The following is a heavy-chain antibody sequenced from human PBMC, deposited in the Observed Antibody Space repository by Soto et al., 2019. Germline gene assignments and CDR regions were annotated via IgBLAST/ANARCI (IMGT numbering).Heavy chain of an antibody. Sequence: SETLSLTCAFYGGSFNDYYWNWIRQPPGKGLEWIGEINHGGSTNYNPSLKSRVTISVDTSKNQFSLKLSSVTAADTAVYYCAREGRYCSSTSCYGWWFDPWGQGTLVTVSS. J-gene: IGHJ5*02. D-gene: IGHD2-2*01. CDR2: INHGGST. V-gene: IGHV4-34*01. CDR3: AREGRYCSSTSCYGWWFDP. CDR1: GGSFNDYY.